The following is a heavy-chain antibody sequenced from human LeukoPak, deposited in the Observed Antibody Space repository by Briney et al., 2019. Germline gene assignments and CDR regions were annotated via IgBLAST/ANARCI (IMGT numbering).Heavy chain of an antibody. CDR3: ASFRDSDI. Sequence: GGSLRLSCAVSGLTFSSVWMHWVRQAPGQGLVWVSRINSAGSSTVYADPVKGRFTISRDNANNMLYLQMNSLRAEDTAVYYCASFRDSDIWGQGTMVTVSS. CDR2: INSAGSST. J-gene: IGHJ3*02. V-gene: IGHV3-74*01. CDR1: GLTFSSVW. D-gene: IGHD2-21*01.